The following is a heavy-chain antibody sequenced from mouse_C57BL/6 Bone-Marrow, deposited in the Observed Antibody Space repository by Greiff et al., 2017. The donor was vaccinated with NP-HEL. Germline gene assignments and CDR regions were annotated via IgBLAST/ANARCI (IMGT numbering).Heavy chain of an antibody. CDR3: ARSGGPDY. V-gene: IGHV1-81*01. J-gene: IGHJ2*01. CDR1: GYTFTSYG. D-gene: IGHD1-1*02. CDR2: IYPRSGNT. Sequence: VKLQESGAELARPGASVKLSCKASGYTFTSYGISWVKQRTGQGLEWIGEIYPRSGNTYYNEKFKGKATLTADKSSSTAYMELRSLTSEDSAVYFCARSGGPDYWGQGTTLTVSS.